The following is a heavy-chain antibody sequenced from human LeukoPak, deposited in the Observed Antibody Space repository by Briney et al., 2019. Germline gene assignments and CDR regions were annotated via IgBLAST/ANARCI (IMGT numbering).Heavy chain of an antibody. Sequence: GGSLRLSCAASGFTFSSNAMTWVRQAPGKGLEWVSVITGDTGRTYYADSVKGRFTISRDNSKNTLSLQMNSLRAEDTAVYYCAKDAAAPGSGGDYFGYWGQGTLVTVSS. CDR3: AKDAAAPGSGGDYFGY. CDR2: ITGDTGRT. V-gene: IGHV3-23*01. D-gene: IGHD3-10*01. CDR1: GFTFSSNA. J-gene: IGHJ4*02.